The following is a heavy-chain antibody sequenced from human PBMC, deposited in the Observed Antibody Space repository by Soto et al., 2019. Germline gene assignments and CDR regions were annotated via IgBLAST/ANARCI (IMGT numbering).Heavy chain of an antibody. Sequence: VQLVESGGGLVQPGGSLRLSCEASGLTFRNYAMHWVRQGTGKGLEWVSGISAAGDPDYADSVEGRFTISRENAQNSFFLQMNSLRVGDTAVYYCARTDRDFYGLDVWGQGTTVIVSS. J-gene: IGHJ6*02. CDR2: ISAAGDP. CDR1: GLTFRNYA. CDR3: ARTDRDFYGLDV. V-gene: IGHV3-13*05.